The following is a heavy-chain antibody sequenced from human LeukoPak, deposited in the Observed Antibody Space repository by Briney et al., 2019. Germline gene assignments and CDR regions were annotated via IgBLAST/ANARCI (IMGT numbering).Heavy chain of an antibody. CDR3: NTGYAYAYGY. J-gene: IGHJ4*02. Sequence: GGSPRLSCAASGFTFSNAWMSWVRQAPGKGLEWVGRIKTIGEGGTTDYAAPVKGRFTISRDDSINTLYLQVISLKTDDTAVYFCNTGYAYAYGYWGQGTLVTVSS. CDR1: GFTFSNAW. CDR2: IKTIGEGGTT. D-gene: IGHD3-16*01. V-gene: IGHV3-15*01.